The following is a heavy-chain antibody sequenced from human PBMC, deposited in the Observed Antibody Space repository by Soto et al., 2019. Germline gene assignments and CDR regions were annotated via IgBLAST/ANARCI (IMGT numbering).Heavy chain of an antibody. J-gene: IGHJ6*02. CDR3: ARGAQIYDGMDV. V-gene: IGHV1-18*04. CDR1: GYTFTSYG. CDR2: ISAYNGNT. Sequence: QVQLVQSGAEVKKPGASVKVSCKASGYTFTSYGISWVRQAPGQGLEWMGWISAYNGNTNYAQKLQGRVNMNTDTSTDTAYVELRSLRSEDTAGYYSARGAQIYDGMDVWGQGTTVTVSS.